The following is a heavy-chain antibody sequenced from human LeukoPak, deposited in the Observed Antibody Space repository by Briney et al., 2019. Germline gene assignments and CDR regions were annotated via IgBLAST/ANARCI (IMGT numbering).Heavy chain of an antibody. Sequence: GGSLRLSCAASGFTFSSYSMNWVRQAPGKGLEWVSSISSSSSYTYYVDSVKGRFTISRDNAKDSLYLQMNSLRAEDTAVYYCARENYYDDAGFDYWGQGTLVTVSS. CDR3: ARENYYDDAGFDY. D-gene: IGHD3-22*01. J-gene: IGHJ4*02. V-gene: IGHV3-21*01. CDR2: ISSSSSYT. CDR1: GFTFSSYS.